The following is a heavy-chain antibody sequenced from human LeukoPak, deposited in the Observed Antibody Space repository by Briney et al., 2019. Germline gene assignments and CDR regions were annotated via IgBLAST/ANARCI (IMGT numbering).Heavy chain of an antibody. V-gene: IGHV3-30-3*01. CDR1: GFTFSSYA. J-gene: IGHJ4*02. Sequence: PGRSLRLSCAASGFTFSSYAMHWVRQAPGKGLEWVAVISYDGSNKYYADSVKGRFTISRDNSKNTLYLQMNSLRAEDTAVYYCARDRSSSWFDYWGQGTLVTVSS. D-gene: IGHD6-13*01. CDR3: ARDRSSSWFDY. CDR2: ISYDGSNK.